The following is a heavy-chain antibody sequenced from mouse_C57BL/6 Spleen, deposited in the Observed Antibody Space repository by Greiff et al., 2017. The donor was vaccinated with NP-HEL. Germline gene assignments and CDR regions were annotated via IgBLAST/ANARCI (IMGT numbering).Heavy chain of an antibody. CDR2: INPYNGGT. Sequence: VQLQQSGPELVKPGASVKISCKASGYSFTGYIMNLVKQSHGKSLEWICEINPYNGGTNYNQKFKGKATLTVDTSSSTEDMELHSLTSEDSAVYYCARGGYYGRSWDWGQGTLVTVSA. D-gene: IGHD1-1*01. J-gene: IGHJ3*01. CDR3: ARGGYYGRSWD. CDR1: GYSFTGYI. V-gene: IGHV1-25*01.